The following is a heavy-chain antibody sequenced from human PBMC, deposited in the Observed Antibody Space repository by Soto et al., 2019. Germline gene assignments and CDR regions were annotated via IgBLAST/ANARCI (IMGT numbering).Heavy chain of an antibody. D-gene: IGHD3-16*01. CDR1: GFTFSNYA. Sequence: EVQLLDSGGGLVQPGGSLRLSCAASGFTFSNYAMTCVRQGPGKGLEWVSGISGSGGRSYYADSVKGRFTISRDNSKSTLYLQMNSLRAEDTAVYYCAKAYFVWSSEQPYYFDYWGQGTLVTVSS. V-gene: IGHV3-23*01. CDR2: ISGSGGRS. CDR3: AKAYFVWSSEQPYYFDY. J-gene: IGHJ4*02.